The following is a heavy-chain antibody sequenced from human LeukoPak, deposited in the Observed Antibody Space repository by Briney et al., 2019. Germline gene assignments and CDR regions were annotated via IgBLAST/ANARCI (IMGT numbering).Heavy chain of an antibody. J-gene: IGHJ4*02. D-gene: IGHD3-10*01. CDR2: IYYSGST. CDR3: ARDQTYSGSGIYTYFDY. V-gene: IGHV4-59*01. CDR1: GGSISRYY. Sequence: SETLSLTCTVSGGSISRYYWSWIRQPPGTGLEWIGYIYYSGSTNYNPSLKSRVTISVDTSKNQFSLKLSSVTAADTAVYYCARDQTYSGSGIYTYFDYWGQGILVTVSS.